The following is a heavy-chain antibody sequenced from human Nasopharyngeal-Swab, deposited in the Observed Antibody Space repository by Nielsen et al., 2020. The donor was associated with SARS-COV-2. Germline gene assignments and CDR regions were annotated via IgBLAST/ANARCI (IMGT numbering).Heavy chain of an antibody. V-gene: IGHV3-48*02. CDR3: AREEQYQLLRLYYYYYYGMDV. Sequence: GGSLRLSCAVSGFTFSSYSMNWVRQAPGKGLEWVSYISSSTSTIYYADSVKGRFTISRDNAKNSLYLQMNSLRDEDTAVYYCAREEQYQLLRLYYYYYYGMDVWGQGITVTVSS. J-gene: IGHJ6*02. CDR1: GFTFSSYS. D-gene: IGHD2-2*01. CDR2: ISSSTSTI.